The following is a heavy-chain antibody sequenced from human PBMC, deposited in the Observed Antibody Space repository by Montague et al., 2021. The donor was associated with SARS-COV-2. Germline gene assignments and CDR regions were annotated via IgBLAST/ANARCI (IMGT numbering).Heavy chain of an antibody. V-gene: IGHV4-59*08. CDR2: TYYRGST. Sequence: SETLSLTCTVSGGSISSYYWSWIRQPPGKGLEWIGYTYYRGSTNYNTSLKSRVTITVDTSKNKFSLKLSSVTAAATAVYYCARSRRITIFGVGLSNYYGMDVWGQGTTVTVSS. CDR3: ARSRRITIFGVGLSNYYGMDV. CDR1: GGSISSYY. D-gene: IGHD3-3*01. J-gene: IGHJ6*02.